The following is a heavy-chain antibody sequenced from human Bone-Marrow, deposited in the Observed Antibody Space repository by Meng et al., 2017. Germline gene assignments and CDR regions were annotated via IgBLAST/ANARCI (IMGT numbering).Heavy chain of an antibody. CDR2: IWYDGSNK. V-gene: IGHV3-33*08. J-gene: IGHJ4*02. Sequence: QVQLVESGGGVGQPGRSLRLSCAASGFSFSSYAMDWVRQAPGKGLDWVAVIWYDGSNKYHADSVKGRFSISRDNSKNTLYLQMNSLKTEDIAVYYCTDSGVSDYWGQGTMVTVSS. CDR3: TDSGVSDY. CDR1: GFSFSSYA. D-gene: IGHD6-13*01.